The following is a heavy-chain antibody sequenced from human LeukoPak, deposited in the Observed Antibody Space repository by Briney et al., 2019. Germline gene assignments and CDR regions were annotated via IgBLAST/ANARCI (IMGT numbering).Heavy chain of an antibody. J-gene: IGHJ4*02. D-gene: IGHD2-8*02. CDR3: ARAGPGGPFDY. CDR1: GGSLSNYY. Sequence: SETLSLTCTVSGGSLSNYYWSWIRQPAGKGLEWLGRIYSSGSTNHNPSLRSRVTISVDTSKNQFSLKLSSVSAAGTAVYYCARAGPGGPFDYWGQGTQVTVSS. V-gene: IGHV4-4*07. CDR2: IYSSGST.